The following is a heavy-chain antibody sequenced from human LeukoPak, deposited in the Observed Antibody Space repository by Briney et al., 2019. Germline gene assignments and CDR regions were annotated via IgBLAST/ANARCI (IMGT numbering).Heavy chain of an antibody. V-gene: IGHV4-34*01. D-gene: IGHD6-19*01. Sequence: SETLSLTCAVYGGSFSGYYWSWIRQPPGKGLEWIGEINHSGSTNYNPSLKSRVTISVDTSKNQFSLKLSSVTAADTAVYYCARAAPPSGWFDYWGQGTLVTVSS. J-gene: IGHJ4*02. CDR1: GGSFSGYY. CDR2: INHSGST. CDR3: ARAAPPSGWFDY.